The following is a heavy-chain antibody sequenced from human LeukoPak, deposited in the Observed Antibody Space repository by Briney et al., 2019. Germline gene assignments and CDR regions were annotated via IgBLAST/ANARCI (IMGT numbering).Heavy chain of an antibody. CDR1: GFTFSSYE. V-gene: IGHV3-48*03. Sequence: GGSLRLSCAASGFTFSSYEMNWVRQAPGKGLEWVSYISSSGSTIYYADSVKGRFTISRDNAQNSLYLQMNSLRAEDTAVYYCARDYTVATTNSFDYWGQGTLVTVSS. CDR3: ARDYTVATTNSFDY. J-gene: IGHJ4*02. D-gene: IGHD4-17*01. CDR2: ISSSGSTI.